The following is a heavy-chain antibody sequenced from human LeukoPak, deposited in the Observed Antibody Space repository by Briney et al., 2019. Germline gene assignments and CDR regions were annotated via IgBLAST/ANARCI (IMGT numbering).Heavy chain of an antibody. V-gene: IGHV4-59*08. CDR2: IYYCVST. CDR3: AGYSSGYEGFDY. CDR1: RGSISRSY. Sequence: SETLSLTCTVSRGSISRSYWRWIGQPPPKGLDWIGYIYYCVSTNYNPSLKSRVTISVHASKNQFSLRPSIGTLGDTALYYCAGYSSGYEGFDYWGQGTLVTVSS. J-gene: IGHJ4*02. D-gene: IGHD6-19*01.